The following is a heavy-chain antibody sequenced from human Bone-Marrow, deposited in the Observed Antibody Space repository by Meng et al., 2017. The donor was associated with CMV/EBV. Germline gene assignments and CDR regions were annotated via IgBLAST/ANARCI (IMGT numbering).Heavy chain of an antibody. D-gene: IGHD2-2*01. V-gene: IGHV3-21*04. CDR2: ISTSSIYI. CDR1: GFSFNKNS. Sequence: GGSLRLSCAGSGFSFNKNSMHWVRQAPGKGLEWVSSISTSSIYIHYGDSMKGRLTISRDNAKNLLFLEMNSLRVEDTAVYFCARGTSGVPGQDAAFDVWGQGILVTVSS. CDR3: ARGTSGVPGQDAAFDV. J-gene: IGHJ3*01.